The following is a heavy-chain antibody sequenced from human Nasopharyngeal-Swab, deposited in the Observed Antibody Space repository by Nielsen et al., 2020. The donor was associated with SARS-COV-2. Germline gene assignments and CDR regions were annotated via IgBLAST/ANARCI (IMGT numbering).Heavy chain of an antibody. Sequence: GESLKISCGASGFTFSGYWMSWVRQAPGKGLEWVANIKEDESEKYYVDSVKGRFTISRDNAKNSLYLQMNTLRAEDTALYYCARGSRRITVFGVVISDFDYWGQGALVTVSS. V-gene: IGHV3-7*03. D-gene: IGHD3-3*01. J-gene: IGHJ4*02. CDR2: IKEDESEK. CDR1: GFTFSGYW. CDR3: ARGSRRITVFGVVISDFDY.